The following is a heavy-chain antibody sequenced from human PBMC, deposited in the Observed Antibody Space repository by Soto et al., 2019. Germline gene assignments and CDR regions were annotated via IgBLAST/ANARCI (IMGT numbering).Heavy chain of an antibody. J-gene: IGHJ5*01. V-gene: IGHV2-5*01. D-gene: IGHD1-1*01. CDR2: MYWHDDK. CDR3: ALSHFQLLPGSTVS. CDR1: GFSRTNTGVT. Sequence: ESGPTLVHHTQTLTLTCTFAGFSRTNTGVTVGWIRQPPGKALEWLALMYWHDDKRYNPSLRNRLTIAKDTSKNRVVLTLANVGPVDTATYFCALSHFQLLPGSTVSWDPGILLSVS.